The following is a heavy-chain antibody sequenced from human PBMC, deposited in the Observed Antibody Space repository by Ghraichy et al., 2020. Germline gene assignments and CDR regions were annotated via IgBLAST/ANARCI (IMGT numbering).Heavy chain of an antibody. Sequence: ETLSLTCAVYGGSFSGYYWSWIRQPPGKGLEWIGEINHSGSTNYNPSLKSRVTISVDTSKNQFSLKLSSVTAADTAVYYCARGLGGSSWYYYYYGMDVWGQGTTVTVSS. CDR2: INHSGST. J-gene: IGHJ6*02. V-gene: IGHV4-34*01. CDR3: ARGLGGSSWYYYYYGMDV. CDR1: GGSFSGYY. D-gene: IGHD6-13*01.